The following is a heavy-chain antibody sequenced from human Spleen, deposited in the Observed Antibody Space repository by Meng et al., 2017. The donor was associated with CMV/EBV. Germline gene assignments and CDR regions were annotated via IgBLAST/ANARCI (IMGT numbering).Heavy chain of an antibody. J-gene: IGHJ6*02. Sequence: GGSLRLSCAASGFTFSSYGIHWARQVPGKGLEWVAHIRYDGSNKYYGDSGKGRFTISRDNSKNTVHLQVNSRRAEDTAVYYCARDGTWMHLDHYYGMDVWGQGTTVTVSS. D-gene: IGHD5-18*01. V-gene: IGHV3-30*02. CDR2: IRYDGSNK. CDR3: ARDGTWMHLDHYYGMDV. CDR1: GFTFSSYG.